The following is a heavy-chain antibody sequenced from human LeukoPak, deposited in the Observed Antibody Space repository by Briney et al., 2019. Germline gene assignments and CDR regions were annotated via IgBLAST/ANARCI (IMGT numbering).Heavy chain of an antibody. J-gene: IGHJ4*02. Sequence: GGSLRLSCAASGFTFSSYAMSWVRQAPGKGLEWVSTISGSGGSTSYADSVKGRFTIPRDNPKNTLYLEMNSLRAEDTAIYYCAKAGSYSPFDYSGQGTLVTVYS. V-gene: IGHV3-23*01. CDR3: AKAGSYSPFDY. CDR1: GFTFSSYA. CDR2: ISGSGGST. D-gene: IGHD1-26*01.